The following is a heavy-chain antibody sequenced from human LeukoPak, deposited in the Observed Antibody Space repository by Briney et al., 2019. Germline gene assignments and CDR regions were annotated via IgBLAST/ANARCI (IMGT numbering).Heavy chain of an antibody. CDR2: IYPGDSDT. V-gene: IGHV5-51*01. CDR1: GYSFTSYW. Sequence: GESLKISCKGSGYSFTSYWIGWVRPLPGKGLEWMGIIYPGDSDTRYSPSFQGQVTISADKSISTAYLQWSSLKASDTAMYYCARHEGMATIGPDYWGQGTLVTVSS. CDR3: ARHEGMATIGPDY. J-gene: IGHJ4*02. D-gene: IGHD5-24*01.